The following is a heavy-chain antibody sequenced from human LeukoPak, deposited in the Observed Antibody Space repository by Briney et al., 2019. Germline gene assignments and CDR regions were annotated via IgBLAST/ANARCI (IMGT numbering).Heavy chain of an antibody. V-gene: IGHV4-39*01. CDR1: GGSISSSSYY. CDR2: IYYSGST. CDR3: ARQEIVVVPAAKDTNWFDP. J-gene: IGHJ5*02. D-gene: IGHD2-2*01. Sequence: ETLSLTCTVSGGSISSSSYYWGWIRQPPGKGLEWIGSIYYSGSTYYNPSLRSRVTISVDTSKNQFSLKLSSVTAADTAVYYCARQEIVVVPAAKDTNWFDPWGQGTLVTVSS.